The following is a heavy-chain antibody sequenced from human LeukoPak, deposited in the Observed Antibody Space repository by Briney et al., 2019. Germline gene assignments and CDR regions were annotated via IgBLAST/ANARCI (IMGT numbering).Heavy chain of an antibody. Sequence: GGSLRLSCAASGFTVSSNYMTWVRQAPGKGLEWVSVISIPGSITYADSVKGRFTTSRDNTKNTLYLQMNSLRADDTAVYYCARDKGSSWSDAFDIWGQGTMVTISS. CDR3: ARDKGSSWSDAFDI. D-gene: IGHD6-13*01. CDR1: GFTVSSNY. V-gene: IGHV3-53*01. CDR2: ISIPGSI. J-gene: IGHJ3*02.